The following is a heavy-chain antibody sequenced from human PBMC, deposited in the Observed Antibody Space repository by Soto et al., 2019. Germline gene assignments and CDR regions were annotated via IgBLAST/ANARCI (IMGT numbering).Heavy chain of an antibody. CDR3: ARGLDY. CDR1: GGSISSGGFS. CDR2: IYHSGST. V-gene: IGHV4-30-2*01. Sequence: SETLSLTCTVSGGSISSGGFSWSWIRQPPGKGLEWIGYIYHSGSTNYNPSLRSRVTISVDKSKNQFSLKLSSMTAADTAVYYCARGLDYWGQGTLVTVSS. J-gene: IGHJ4*02.